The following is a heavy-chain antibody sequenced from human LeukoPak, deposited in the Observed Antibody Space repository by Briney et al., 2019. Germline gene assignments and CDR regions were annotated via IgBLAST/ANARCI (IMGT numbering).Heavy chain of an antibody. J-gene: IGHJ2*01. D-gene: IGHD2-15*01. CDR1: GFIFRNFW. V-gene: IGHV3-74*01. CDR2: INSDGSST. CDR3: ARRYCSGGSCYSGWHFDL. Sequence: GSLRLSCAASGFIFRNFWMHWVRQAPGKGLVWVSRINSDGSSTDYADSVKGRFTISRDNAKNTLYLQMNSLRAEDTAVYYCARRYCSGGSCYSGWHFDLWGRGTLVTVSS.